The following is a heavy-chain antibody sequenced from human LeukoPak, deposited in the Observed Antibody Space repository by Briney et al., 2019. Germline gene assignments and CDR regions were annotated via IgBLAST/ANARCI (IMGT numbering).Heavy chain of an antibody. CDR3: AKTYYFWSGAFDY. Sequence: GRSLRLSCAASGFTFSSYGMHWVRQAPGKGLDWVAVISYDGSNKYYADSVKGRFTISRDNSKNTLYLQMNSLRAEDTAVYYCAKTYYFWSGAFDYWGQGTLVTVSS. V-gene: IGHV3-30*18. CDR1: GFTFSSYG. D-gene: IGHD3-3*01. J-gene: IGHJ4*02. CDR2: ISYDGSNK.